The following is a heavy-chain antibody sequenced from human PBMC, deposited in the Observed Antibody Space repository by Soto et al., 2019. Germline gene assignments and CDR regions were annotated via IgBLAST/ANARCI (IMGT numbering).Heavy chain of an antibody. CDR3: ARVDYGGNRRWYFDL. CDR2: TIPIFGTA. J-gene: IGHJ2*01. CDR1: GGTFSSYA. Sequence: SVKVSCKASGGTFSSYAISWVRQAPGQGLEWMGGTIPIFGTANYAQKFQGRVTITADESTSTAYMELSSLRSEDTAVYYCARVDYGGNRRWYFDLWGRGTLVTVSS. V-gene: IGHV1-69*13. D-gene: IGHD4-17*01.